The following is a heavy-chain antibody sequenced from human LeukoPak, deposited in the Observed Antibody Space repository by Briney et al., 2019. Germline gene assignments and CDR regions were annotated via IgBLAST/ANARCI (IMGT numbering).Heavy chain of an antibody. Sequence: GASVKVSCKASGYTFTGYYMHWVRQAPGQRLEWMGWINAGNGNTKYSQKFQGRVTITRDTSASTAYMELSSLRSEDTAVYYCARSHYGDYGLGPWGQGTLVTVSS. J-gene: IGHJ4*02. CDR3: ARSHYGDYGLGP. V-gene: IGHV1-3*01. CDR2: INAGNGNT. CDR1: GYTFTGYY. D-gene: IGHD4-17*01.